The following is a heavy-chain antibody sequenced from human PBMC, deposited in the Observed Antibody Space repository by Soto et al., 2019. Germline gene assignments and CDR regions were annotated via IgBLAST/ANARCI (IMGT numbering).Heavy chain of an antibody. CDR1: GGSFSGYY. V-gene: IGHV4-34*01. CDR3: ARGWGRIFDY. D-gene: IGHD7-27*01. Sequence: QVQLQQWGAGLLKPSETLSLTCAVYGGSFSGYYWNWIRQPPGKGLEWIGEINHSGSTNYNPSLKSRVTISVETSKNQFSLQLSSVTAAHTGVYYCARGWGRIFDYWGQGTLVTVSS. CDR2: INHSGST. J-gene: IGHJ4*02.